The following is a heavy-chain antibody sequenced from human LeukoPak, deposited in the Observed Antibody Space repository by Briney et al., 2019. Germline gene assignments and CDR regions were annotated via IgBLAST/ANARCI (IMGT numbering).Heavy chain of an antibody. Sequence: GGSLRLSCSASGFTFSTFGMHWVRQAPGKGLEWVAVMGYDGSKKYYADSVKGRFTISRDNSKNTLYLQMNSLRAEDTAVYYCARGIAAPGTGWYFDLWGRGTLVTVSS. CDR2: MGYDGSKK. CDR3: ARGIAAPGTGWYFDL. J-gene: IGHJ2*01. V-gene: IGHV3-33*08. D-gene: IGHD6-13*01. CDR1: GFTFSTFG.